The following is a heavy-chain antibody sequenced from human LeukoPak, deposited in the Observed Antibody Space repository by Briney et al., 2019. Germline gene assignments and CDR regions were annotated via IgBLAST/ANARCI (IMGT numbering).Heavy chain of an antibody. CDR2: ISSSSSYI. J-gene: IGHJ6*04. Sequence: GGSLRLSCVASGFTFSTFAMNWVRQAPGKGLEWVSSISSSSSYIYYADSVKGRFTISRDNAKNSLYLQMNSLRAEDTAVYYCARDRDYYDFWSGSDVWGKGTTVTVSS. D-gene: IGHD3-3*01. CDR3: ARDRDYYDFWSGSDV. V-gene: IGHV3-21*01. CDR1: GFTFSTFA.